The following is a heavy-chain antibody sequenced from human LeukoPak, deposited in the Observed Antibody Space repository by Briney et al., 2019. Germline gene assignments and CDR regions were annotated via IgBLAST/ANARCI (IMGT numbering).Heavy chain of an antibody. D-gene: IGHD5-12*01. CDR1: GGSISTSDYY. V-gene: IGHV4-39*07. Sequence: SETLSLTCTVSGGSISTSDYYWGWIRQPPGKGLEWIGNIFYSGSTYYSPSLRSRVTISVDTSKNQFSLKLSSVTAADTAVYYCARDRGHFDYWGQGTLVTVSS. CDR3: ARDRGHFDY. J-gene: IGHJ4*02. CDR2: IFYSGST.